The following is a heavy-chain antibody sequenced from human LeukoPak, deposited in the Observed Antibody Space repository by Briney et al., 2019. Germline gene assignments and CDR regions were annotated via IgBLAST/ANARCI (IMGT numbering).Heavy chain of an antibody. V-gene: IGHV4-39*07. CDR1: GGSISSNSHY. CDR3: ARVNGYSYGYNPLYYYYMDV. CDR2: IHYSGNT. J-gene: IGHJ6*03. Sequence: SETLSLTCTISGGSISSNSHYWGWVRQPPGKGLEWIGSIHYSGNTFYNPSLKSRVTISVDTSKKQFSLKLTSVTAADTAVYYCARVNGYSYGYNPLYYYYMDVWGKGTTVTVSS. D-gene: IGHD5-18*01.